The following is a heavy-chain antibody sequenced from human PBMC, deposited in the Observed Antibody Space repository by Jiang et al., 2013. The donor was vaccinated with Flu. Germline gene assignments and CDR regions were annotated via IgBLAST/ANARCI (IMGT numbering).Heavy chain of an antibody. CDR2: INAGNGNT. CDR3: ARLANWNDGAFDI. J-gene: IGHJ3*02. D-gene: IGHD1-20*01. V-gene: IGHV1-3*01. Sequence: EWMGWINAGNGNTKYSQKFQGRVTITRDTSASTAYMELSSLRSEDAAVYYCARLANWNDGAFDIWGQGTMVTVSS.